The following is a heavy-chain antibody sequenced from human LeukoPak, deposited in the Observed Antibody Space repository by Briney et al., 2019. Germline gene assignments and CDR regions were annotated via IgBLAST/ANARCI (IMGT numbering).Heavy chain of an antibody. D-gene: IGHD2-8*02. CDR3: ARGRWDTGGLHGLDV. Sequence: QTGGSLRLSCAASGFTFSSFGMHWVRQAPGKGLEWVAVIWYDGSNKYYADSVKGRFTISRDNSQNTLYLQGNNLRAEDTAVYCCARGRWDTGGLHGLDVWGQGTTVTVSS. CDR2: IWYDGSNK. CDR1: GFTFSSFG. J-gene: IGHJ6*02. V-gene: IGHV3-33*08.